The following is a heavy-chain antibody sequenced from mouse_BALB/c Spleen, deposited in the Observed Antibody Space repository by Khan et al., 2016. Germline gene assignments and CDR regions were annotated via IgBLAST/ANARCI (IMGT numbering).Heavy chain of an antibody. CDR2: IWAGGST. V-gene: IGHV2-9*02. Sequence: QVQLKESGPGLVAPSQSLSITCTVSGFSLTSYGVHWVRQPPGKGLEWLGVIWAGGSTNYNSALMSRLSISKDNSKSQVFLKMNSLQTDDTAMYYRARITTVGAYWGQGTLVTVSA. J-gene: IGHJ3*01. D-gene: IGHD1-1*01. CDR3: ARITTVGAY. CDR1: GFSLTSYG.